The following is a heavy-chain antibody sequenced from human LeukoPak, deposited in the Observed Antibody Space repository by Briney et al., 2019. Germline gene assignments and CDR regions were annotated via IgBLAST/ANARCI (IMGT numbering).Heavy chain of an antibody. J-gene: IGHJ4*02. CDR2: ITGSGGNT. CDR3: ARDFGVVTALDY. D-gene: IGHD2-21*02. Sequence: GGSLRLSCAGSGFTFSSYAMSWVRQAPGKGLEWVSAITGSGGNTYHADSVKGRFTISRDNSKNTLYLQMNSLRAEDTAVYYCARDFGVVTALDYWGQGTLVTVSS. V-gene: IGHV3-23*01. CDR1: GFTFSSYA.